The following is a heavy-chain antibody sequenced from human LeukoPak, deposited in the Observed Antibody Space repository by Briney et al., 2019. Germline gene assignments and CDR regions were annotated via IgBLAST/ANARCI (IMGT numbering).Heavy chain of an antibody. CDR3: ASASSGYYGSFDY. Sequence: PGGFLRLSCAASGFTFSSYSMNWVRQSPGKGLEWVSSISSTGTHIYYADSVKGRFTISRDNSKNTLYLQMNSLRAEDTAVYYCASASSGYYGSFDYWGQGTLVTVSS. CDR1: GFTFSSYS. J-gene: IGHJ4*02. D-gene: IGHD3-22*01. V-gene: IGHV3-21*01. CDR2: ISSTGTHI.